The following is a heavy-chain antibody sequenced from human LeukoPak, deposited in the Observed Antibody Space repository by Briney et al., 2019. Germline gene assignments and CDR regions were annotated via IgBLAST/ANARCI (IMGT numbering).Heavy chain of an antibody. CDR3: ARGSISSWHLFDY. Sequence: QPGRSLRLSCAASGLTFDDYAMHWARQAPGKGLEWVANIKQDGSEKYYVDSVKGRFTISRDNAKNSLYLQINSLRAEDTAVYYCARGSISSWHLFDYWGQGTLVTVSS. CDR2: IKQDGSEK. V-gene: IGHV3-7*01. J-gene: IGHJ4*02. CDR1: GLTFDDYA. D-gene: IGHD6-13*01.